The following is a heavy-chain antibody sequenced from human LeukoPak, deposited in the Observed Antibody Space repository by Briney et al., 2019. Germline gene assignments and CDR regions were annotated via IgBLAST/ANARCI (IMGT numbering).Heavy chain of an antibody. J-gene: IGHJ4*02. CDR1: GFTFSSYS. CDR2: ISSSSSYI. CDR3: ARLQIHMTTGGIDY. Sequence: GGSLRLSCAASGFTFSSYSMNWVRQAPGKGLEWVSSISSSSSYIYYADSVKGRFTISRDNAKSSLYLQMNSLRAEDTAVYYCARLQIHMTTGGIDYWGQGTLVTVSS. D-gene: IGHD4-17*01. V-gene: IGHV3-21*01.